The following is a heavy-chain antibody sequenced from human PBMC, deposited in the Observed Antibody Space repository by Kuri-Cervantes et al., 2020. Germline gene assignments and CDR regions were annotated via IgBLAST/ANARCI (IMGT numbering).Heavy chain of an antibody. D-gene: IGHD3-22*01. CDR1: GGSISSGGYY. CDR3: ARDGYNYGYVGMDV. Sequence: LRLSCTVSGGSISSGGYYWSWIRQHPGKGLGWIGYIYYSGSTYYNPSLKSRVTISVDTSKNQFSLNLNSVTAADTAVYYCARDGYNYGYVGMDVWGQGTTVTVSS. V-gene: IGHV4-31*03. J-gene: IGHJ6*02. CDR2: IYYSGST.